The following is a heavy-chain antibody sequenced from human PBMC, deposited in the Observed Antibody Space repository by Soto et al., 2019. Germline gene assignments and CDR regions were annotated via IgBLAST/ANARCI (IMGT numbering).Heavy chain of an antibody. CDR2: ITPIFGTA. D-gene: IGHD3-22*01. CDR1: GGTFSSYA. J-gene: IGHJ5*02. Sequence: SVKVSCKASGGTFSSYAISWVRQAPGQGLEWMGGITPIFGTANYAQKFQGRVTITADKSTSTAYMELSSLRSEDTAVYYCASSPPLYYYDSSGPPGWFDPWGQGTLVTVSS. CDR3: ASSPPLYYYDSSGPPGWFDP. V-gene: IGHV1-69*06.